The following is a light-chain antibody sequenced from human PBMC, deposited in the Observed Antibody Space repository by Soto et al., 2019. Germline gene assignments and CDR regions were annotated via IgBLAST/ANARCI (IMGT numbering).Light chain of an antibody. CDR3: SSYTRSGPWV. J-gene: IGLJ3*02. CDR1: SSDVGGYNY. Sequence: QSALTQPASVSGSPGQSITISCTGTSSDVGGYNYVSWYQQHPGKAPQLMIYEVGNRPSGVSHRFSGSKSGNTASLTIAGLQAEDEADYYCSSYTRSGPWVFGGGTKLTVL. CDR2: EVG. V-gene: IGLV2-14*01.